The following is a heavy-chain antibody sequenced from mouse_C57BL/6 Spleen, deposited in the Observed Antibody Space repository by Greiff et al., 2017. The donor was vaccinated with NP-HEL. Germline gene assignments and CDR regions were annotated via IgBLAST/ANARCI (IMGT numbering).Heavy chain of an antibody. CDR2: INPNNGGT. Sequence: VQLQQSGPELVKPGASVKISCKASGYTFTDYYMNWVKQSHGKSLEWIGDINPNNGGTSYNQKFKGKATLTVDKSSSTAYMELRSLTSEDSAVYYCAREGDRGPWFAYWGQGTLVTVSA. D-gene: IGHD3-3*01. V-gene: IGHV1-26*01. CDR3: AREGDRGPWFAY. J-gene: IGHJ3*01. CDR1: GYTFTDYY.